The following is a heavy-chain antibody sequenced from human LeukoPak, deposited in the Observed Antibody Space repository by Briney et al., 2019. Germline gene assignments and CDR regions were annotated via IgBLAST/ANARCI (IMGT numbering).Heavy chain of an antibody. D-gene: IGHD4-17*01. CDR3: AKNYGDSNWFDP. CDR1: GDSVSSNSAA. V-gene: IGHV6-1*01. CDR2: TYYRSNWFN. J-gene: IGHJ5*02. Sequence: SQTLSLTCAISGDSVSSNSAAWNWIRQSPSRGLEWLGRTYYRSNWFNDFALSVKSRITINPDTSKDQFSLQLNSVTPEDTAVYYCAKNYGDSNWFDPWGQGTLVTVSS.